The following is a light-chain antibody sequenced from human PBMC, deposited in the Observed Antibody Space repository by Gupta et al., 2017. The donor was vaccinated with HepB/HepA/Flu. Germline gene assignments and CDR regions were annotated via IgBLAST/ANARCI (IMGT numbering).Light chain of an antibody. CDR1: QGIKKD. Sequence: AIHMTHSPSPLSASVGDRVTITCRASQGIKKDLGWYQHKPGKAPTLLIFAASRVNNGVPSRFSGSGSGTDFTLTISSRQPEDFANYYCQQEDSSPRTFGQGTKVEIK. CDR2: AAS. V-gene: IGKV1-6*01. J-gene: IGKJ1*01. CDR3: QQEDSSPRT.